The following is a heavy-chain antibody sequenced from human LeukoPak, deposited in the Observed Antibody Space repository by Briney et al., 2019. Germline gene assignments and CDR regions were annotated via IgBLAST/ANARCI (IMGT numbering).Heavy chain of an antibody. J-gene: IGHJ4*02. D-gene: IGHD4-11*01. V-gene: IGHV1-69*13. CDR1: GYTFTSYG. CDR2: IIPIFGTA. CDR3: ARRVYSNYEELDY. Sequence: SVKVSCKASGYTFTSYGISWVRQAPGQGLEWMGGIIPIFGTANYAQKFQGRVTITADESTSTAYMELSSLRSEDTAVYYCARRVYSNYEELDYWGQGTLVTVSS.